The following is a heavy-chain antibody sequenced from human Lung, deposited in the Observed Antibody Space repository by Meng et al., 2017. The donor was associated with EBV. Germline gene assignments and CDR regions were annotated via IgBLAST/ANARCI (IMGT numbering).Heavy chain of an antibody. V-gene: IGHV4-34*01. Sequence: GQLRRWGAGLLKPSETLALTCAVYGGSFSGYYWRWIRQPPGKGLEWIGEINHSGSTNYNPSLKSRVTISVDTSKNQFSLKLSSVTAADTAVYYCARALFDYYDSSGYYDYWGQGTLVTVSS. CDR2: INHSGST. J-gene: IGHJ4*02. CDR1: GGSFSGYY. CDR3: ARALFDYYDSSGYYDY. D-gene: IGHD3-22*01.